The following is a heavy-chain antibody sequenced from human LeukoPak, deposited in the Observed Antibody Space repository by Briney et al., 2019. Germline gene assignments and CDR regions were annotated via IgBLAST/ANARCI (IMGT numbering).Heavy chain of an antibody. Sequence: PSETLSLTCTVSGGSISSGDYYWSWIRQPAGKGLEWIGRIYTSGSTNYNPSLKSRVTMSVDTSKNQFSLKLSSVTAADTAVYYCARDSSAAAAALTYYYYYMDVWGKGTTVTVSS. CDR3: ARDSSAAAAALTYYYYYMDV. V-gene: IGHV4-61*02. CDR2: IYTSGST. CDR1: GGSISSGDYY. D-gene: IGHD6-13*01. J-gene: IGHJ6*03.